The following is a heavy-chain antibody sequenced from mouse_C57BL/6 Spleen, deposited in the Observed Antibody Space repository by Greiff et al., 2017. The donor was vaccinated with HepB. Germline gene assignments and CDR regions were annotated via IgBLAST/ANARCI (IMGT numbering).Heavy chain of an antibody. CDR2: IYPGDGDT. CDR1: GYAFSSSW. D-gene: IGHD2-5*01. Sequence: QVQLQQSGPELVKPGASVKISCKASGYAFSSSWMNWVKQRPGKGLEWIGRIYPGDGDTNYNGKFKGKATLTADKSSSTAYMQLSSLTSEDSAVYFCAREGYSNYEGYYAMDYWGQGTSVTVSS. V-gene: IGHV1-82*01. CDR3: AREGYSNYEGYYAMDY. J-gene: IGHJ4*01.